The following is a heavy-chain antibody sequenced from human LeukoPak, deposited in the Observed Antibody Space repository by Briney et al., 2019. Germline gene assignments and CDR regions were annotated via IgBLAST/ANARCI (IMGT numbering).Heavy chain of an antibody. Sequence: SETLSLTCTVSGGSISSGSYYWGWIRQPPGKGLEWIGSIYYSGSTYYNPSLKSRVTISVDTSKNQFSLKLSSVTAADTAVYYCARRRIAAAGTRGFDYWGQGTLVTVSS. V-gene: IGHV4-39*07. CDR2: IYYSGST. CDR1: GGSISSGSYY. J-gene: IGHJ4*02. D-gene: IGHD6-13*01. CDR3: ARRRIAAAGTRGFDY.